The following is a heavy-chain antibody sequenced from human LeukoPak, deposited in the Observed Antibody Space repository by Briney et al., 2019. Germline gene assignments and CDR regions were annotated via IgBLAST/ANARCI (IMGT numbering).Heavy chain of an antibody. J-gene: IGHJ6*02. CDR1: GYSFTSYW. V-gene: IGHV5-51*01. D-gene: IGHD4-4*01. CDR3: ARTLTTVTSPYYYYGMDV. CDR2: IYPGDSDT. Sequence: GESLQISCKGSGYSFTSYWVGWVRQMPGKGLEWMGIIYPGDSDTRYSPSFQGQVTISADKSISTAYLQWSSLKASDTAMYYCARTLTTVTSPYYYYGMDVWGQGTTVTVSS.